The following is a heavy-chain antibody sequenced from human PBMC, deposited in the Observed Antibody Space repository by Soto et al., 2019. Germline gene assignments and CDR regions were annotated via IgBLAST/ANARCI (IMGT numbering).Heavy chain of an antibody. Sequence: QVQLVQSGAEVKKPGSSVKVSCKASGGTFSSYTISWVRQAPGQGLEWMGRIIPILGIANYAQKFQGRVTITADKSTSTAYMELSSLRSEDTAVYYCARDWNRANWFDPWGQGTLVTVSS. V-gene: IGHV1-69*08. D-gene: IGHD1-1*01. CDR2: IIPILGIA. CDR1: GGTFSSYT. CDR3: ARDWNRANWFDP. J-gene: IGHJ5*02.